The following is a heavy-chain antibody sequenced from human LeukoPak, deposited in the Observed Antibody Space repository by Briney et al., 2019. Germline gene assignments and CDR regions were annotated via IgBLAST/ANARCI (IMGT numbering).Heavy chain of an antibody. CDR2: IYHSGST. J-gene: IGHJ5*02. D-gene: IGHD3-22*01. Sequence: SETLSLTCTVSGYSISSGYYWGWIRQPPGKGLEWIGSIYHSGSTYYNPSLKSRVTISVDTSKNQFSLKLSSVTAADTAVYYCARRFAMIVVVGWFDPWGQGTLVTVSS. CDR3: ARRFAMIVVVGWFDP. V-gene: IGHV4-38-2*02. CDR1: GYSISSGYY.